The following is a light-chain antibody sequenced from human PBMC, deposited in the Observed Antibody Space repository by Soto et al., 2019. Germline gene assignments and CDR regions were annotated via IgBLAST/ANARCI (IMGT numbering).Light chain of an antibody. V-gene: IGKV3-20*01. CDR2: GAS. CDR3: QQYGSPWT. J-gene: IGKJ1*01. CDR1: QSIARRY. Sequence: EIVLTQSPGTLSLSPGERATLSCRASQSIARRYLAWYQQKPGQAPRLLIDGASSRATGIPDRFSGSGSGTDFTLTISSLEPEDFAVYYCQQYGSPWTFGQGTKVEIK.